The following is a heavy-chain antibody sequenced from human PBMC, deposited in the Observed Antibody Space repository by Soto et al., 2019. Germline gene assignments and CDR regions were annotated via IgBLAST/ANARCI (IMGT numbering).Heavy chain of an antibody. D-gene: IGHD2-15*01. Sequence: EVQLVESGGGLVQPGGSLRLSCAASGFTFSRYWMHWVRQAPGKGLVWVSRINSDGSSTSYADSVKGRFTISRDNAKNTLYLQMNTLRSEDTAVYYCVRTSLVVAAATREDYWGQGTLVTGSS. CDR2: INSDGSST. CDR1: GFTFSRYW. V-gene: IGHV3-74*01. CDR3: VRTSLVVAAATREDY. J-gene: IGHJ4*02.